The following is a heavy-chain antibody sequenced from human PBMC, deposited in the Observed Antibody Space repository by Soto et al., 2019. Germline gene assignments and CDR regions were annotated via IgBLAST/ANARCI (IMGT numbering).Heavy chain of an antibody. CDR1: GYTLTELS. CDR3: ATAPYSGSARSYYGMDV. J-gene: IGHJ6*02. CDR2: FDPEDGET. V-gene: IGHV1-24*01. D-gene: IGHD1-26*01. Sequence: ASVKVSCKVSGYTLTELSMHWVRQAPGKGLEWMGGFDPEDGETIYAQKFQGRVTMTEDTSTDTAYMELSSLRSEDTAVYYCATAPYSGSARSYYGMDVWGQGTTVTVSS.